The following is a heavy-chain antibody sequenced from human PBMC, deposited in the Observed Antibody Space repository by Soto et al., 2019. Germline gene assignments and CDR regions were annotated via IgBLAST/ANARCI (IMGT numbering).Heavy chain of an antibody. J-gene: IGHJ5*02. CDR1: GYTFTSYD. Sequence: ASVKVSCKVSGYTFTSYDINWVRQATGQGLEWMGWMNPNSGNTGYAQKFQGRVTMTRNTSISTAYMELSSLRSEDTAVYYCARTIFGVVIGEDWLDPWGQGTLVTVS. CDR2: MNPNSGNT. D-gene: IGHD3-3*01. CDR3: ARTIFGVVIGEDWLDP. V-gene: IGHV1-8*01.